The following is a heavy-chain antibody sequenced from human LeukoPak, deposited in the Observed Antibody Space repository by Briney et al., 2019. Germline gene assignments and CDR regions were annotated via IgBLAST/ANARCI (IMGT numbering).Heavy chain of an antibody. CDR2: ISYDGSNK. V-gene: IGHV3-30-3*01. CDR3: ARAMTTVTTPYGY. J-gene: IGHJ4*02. D-gene: IGHD4-17*01. CDR1: GFTFSSYA. Sequence: GGSLRLSCAASGFTFSSYAMHWVRQAPGKGLEWVAVISYDGSNKYYADYVKGRFTISRVNSKNTLYLQMNSLRAEATAVYYWARAMTTVTTPYGYWGQGTLVTVSS.